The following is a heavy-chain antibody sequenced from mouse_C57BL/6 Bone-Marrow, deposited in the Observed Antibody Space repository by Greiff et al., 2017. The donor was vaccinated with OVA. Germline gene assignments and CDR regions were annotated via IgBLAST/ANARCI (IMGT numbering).Heavy chain of an antibody. CDR2: INPSSGYT. Sequence: QVQLQQSGAELAKPGASVKLSCKASGYTFTSYWMHWVKQRPGQGLEWIGYINPSSGYTKYNQKFKDKATLTADKSSNTAYMQLSSLTYEDSAVYYCASNYRYYAMDYWGQGTSVTVSS. V-gene: IGHV1-7*01. J-gene: IGHJ4*01. D-gene: IGHD2-1*01. CDR3: ASNYRYYAMDY. CDR1: GYTFTSYW.